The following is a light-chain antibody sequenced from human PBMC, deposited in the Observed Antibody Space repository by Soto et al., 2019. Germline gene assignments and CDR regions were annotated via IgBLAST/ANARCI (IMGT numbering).Light chain of an antibody. V-gene: IGKV3-20*01. CDR1: QSVSGSC. Sequence: EIVLTQSPGTLSLSPGERATLSFRASQSVSGSCLAWYQQTPGRAPRLLIYGASTRATGIPDRFNGSGSGTDFTLTISRLEPEDFAVYLCQQYGSSPPVTFGQGTRLEIK. CDR2: GAS. J-gene: IGKJ5*01. CDR3: QQYGSSPPVT.